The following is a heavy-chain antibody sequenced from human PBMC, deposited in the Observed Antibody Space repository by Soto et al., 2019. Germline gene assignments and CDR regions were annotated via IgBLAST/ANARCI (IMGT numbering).Heavy chain of an antibody. CDR3: VRDMQLWRLDS. V-gene: IGHV3-74*03. J-gene: IGHJ4*02. CDR2: INTDGSVA. CDR1: GLTFRSYW. Sequence: EVQLVESGGGLVQPGESLRLSCAASGLTFRSYWMHWVRQAPGKGLVWVARINTDGSVAMYVDSVKGRFTISRDNAKNTLYLHMNILRAEDTAVYYCVRDMQLWRLDSWSQGTLVTVSS. D-gene: IGHD2-21*01.